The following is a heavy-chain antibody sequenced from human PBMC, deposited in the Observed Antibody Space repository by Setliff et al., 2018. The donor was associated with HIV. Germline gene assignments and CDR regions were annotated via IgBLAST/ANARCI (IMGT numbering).Heavy chain of an antibody. D-gene: IGHD2-21*02. Sequence: SETLSLTCTISGGFISNHYWNWIRQPPGKGLEWIGSTRYSGSSYYSPSLKSRVTISLDTSKNQFSLKLSSMTAADTAVYYCARDVGLCGVDCWPYFYFDLWGRGNLVTVSS. CDR3: ARDVGLCGVDCWPYFYFDL. J-gene: IGHJ2*01. V-gene: IGHV4-59*11. CDR2: TRYSGSS. CDR1: GGFISNHY.